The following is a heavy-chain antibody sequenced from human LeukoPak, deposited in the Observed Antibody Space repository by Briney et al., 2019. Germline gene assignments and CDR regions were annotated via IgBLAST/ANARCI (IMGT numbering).Heavy chain of an antibody. CDR3: ARHISGGAAAGTN. CDR2: IYYSGST. CDR1: GYSISSGYY. J-gene: IGHJ4*02. V-gene: IGHV4-38-2*02. Sequence: SETLSLTCTVSGYSISSGYYWGWIRQPPGKGLEWIGSIYYSGSTYYNPSLKSRVTISVDTSKNQFSLKLSSVTAADTAVYYCARHISGGAAAGTNWGQGTLVTVSS. D-gene: IGHD6-13*01.